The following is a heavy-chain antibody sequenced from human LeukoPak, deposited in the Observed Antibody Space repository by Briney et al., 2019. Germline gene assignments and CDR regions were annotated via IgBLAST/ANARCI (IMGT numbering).Heavy chain of an antibody. D-gene: IGHD3-10*01. Sequence: ASVKVSCKASGYTFTSYGISWGRQAPGHGLEGMGWISAYNGHTNYEQKFQGRVTMTTDTSTSTAYMELRSLRSDDTAVYYCARVLSLWVGESRFDLWGQGTLVIVSS. CDR1: GYTFTSYG. CDR2: ISAYNGHT. V-gene: IGHV1-18*01. CDR3: ARVLSLWVGESRFDL. J-gene: IGHJ4*02.